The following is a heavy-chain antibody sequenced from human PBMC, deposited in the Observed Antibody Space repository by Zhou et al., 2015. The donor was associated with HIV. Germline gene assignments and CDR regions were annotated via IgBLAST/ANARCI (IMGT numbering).Heavy chain of an antibody. V-gene: IGHV1-69*06. D-gene: IGHD3-16*01. CDR3: ARERGGGTRPDWRYFDL. J-gene: IGHJ2*01. CDR1: GGTFRSDG. CDR2: IIPMFGTA. Sequence: QVQLVQSGAEMKKPGSSVKVSCKASGGTFRSDGISWVRQAPGQGLEWMGGIIPMFGTANDAQKFQGRVTLTADRSTSTAYMELRSLRYEDTAVYYCARERGGGTRPDWRYFDLWGRGTLVIVSS.